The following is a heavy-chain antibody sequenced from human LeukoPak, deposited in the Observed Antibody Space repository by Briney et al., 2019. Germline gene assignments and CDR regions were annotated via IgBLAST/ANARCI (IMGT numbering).Heavy chain of an antibody. V-gene: IGHV3-23*01. Sequence: GGSLRLSCAASGFTFSSYAMNWVRQAPGKGLEWVSAISGSGAGTYYADSVKGRFTISRDNSKNTLYLQMNSLRAEDTAVYYCAKGARSSGWYVYWGQGTLVTVSS. CDR2: ISGSGAGT. CDR1: GFTFSSYA. CDR3: AKGARSSGWYVY. J-gene: IGHJ4*02. D-gene: IGHD6-19*01.